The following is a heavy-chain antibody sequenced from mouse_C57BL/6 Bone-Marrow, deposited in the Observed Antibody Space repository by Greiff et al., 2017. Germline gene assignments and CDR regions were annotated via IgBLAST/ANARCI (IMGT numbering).Heavy chain of an antibody. CDR3: AIPLHYYAMDY. Sequence: VQLQQPGAELVKPGASVKVSCKASGYTFTSYWMHWVKQRPGQGLEWIGRIHPSDSDTNYTQKFKGKATLTVDKSYSTAYMQLRSLTSGVSAVYYCAIPLHYYAMDYWGQGTSVTVSS. CDR2: IHPSDSDT. CDR1: GYTFTSYW. J-gene: IGHJ4*01. D-gene: IGHD2-1*01. V-gene: IGHV1-74*01.